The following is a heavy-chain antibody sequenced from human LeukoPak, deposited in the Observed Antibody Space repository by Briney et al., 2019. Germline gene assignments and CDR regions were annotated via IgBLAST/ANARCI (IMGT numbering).Heavy chain of an antibody. V-gene: IGHV3-30*02. J-gene: IGHJ3*02. D-gene: IGHD3-3*01. CDR2: IRYDGSNK. Sequence: GGSLRLSCAASGFTFSSYGMHWVRQAPGKGLEWVAFIRYDGSNKYYADSVKGRFTISRDNSKNTLYLQMNSLRAEDTAVYYCANYDFWSGQRAFDIWGPGTMVTVSS. CDR1: GFTFSSYG. CDR3: ANYDFWSGQRAFDI.